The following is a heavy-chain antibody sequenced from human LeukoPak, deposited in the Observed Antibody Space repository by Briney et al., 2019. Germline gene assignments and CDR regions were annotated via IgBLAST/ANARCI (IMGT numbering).Heavy chain of an antibody. CDR1: GFTFSDYY. Sequence: GGSLRLSCAASGFTFSDYYMGWIRQAPGKGLEWVSYISSSGSTIYYADSVKGRFTISRGNAKNSLYLQMNSLRAEDTAVYYCARGIDYYDSSMYYRNGLGIDYWGQGTLVTVSS. V-gene: IGHV3-11*01. D-gene: IGHD3-22*01. J-gene: IGHJ4*02. CDR3: ARGIDYYDSSMYYRNGLGIDY. CDR2: ISSSGSTI.